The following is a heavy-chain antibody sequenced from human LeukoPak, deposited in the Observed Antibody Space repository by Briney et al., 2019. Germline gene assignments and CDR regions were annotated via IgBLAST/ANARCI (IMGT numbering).Heavy chain of an antibody. V-gene: IGHV3-43D*03. D-gene: IGHD5-24*01. CDR3: AKGGRGWLQLGAFDY. CDR1: GFTFDDYA. Sequence: GGSLRLSCAASGFTFDDYAMHWVRQAPGKGLEWVSLISWDGGSTYYADSVKGRFTISRDNSKNSLYLQMNSLRAEDTALYYCAKGGRGWLQLGAFDYWGQGTLVTVSS. J-gene: IGHJ4*02. CDR2: ISWDGGST.